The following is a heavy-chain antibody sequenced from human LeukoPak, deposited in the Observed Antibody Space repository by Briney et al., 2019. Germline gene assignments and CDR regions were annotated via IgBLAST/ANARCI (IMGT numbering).Heavy chain of an antibody. V-gene: IGHV3-7*04. CDR1: GFTFNKYW. CDR2: IKEDGSDI. CDR3: ARDQWRLFDY. D-gene: IGHD2-21*02. Sequence: GGSLRLSCAASGFTFNKYWMTWDRQAPGKGLEWVASIKEDGSDIYYVDSVKGRFTISRDNPKNLLYLQMNSLRVEDTAVYYCARDQWRLFDYWGQGTLVTVSS. J-gene: IGHJ4*02.